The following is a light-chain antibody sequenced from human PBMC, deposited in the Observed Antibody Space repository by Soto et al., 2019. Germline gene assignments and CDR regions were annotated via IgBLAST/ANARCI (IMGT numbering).Light chain of an antibody. CDR1: QSVSSY. J-gene: IGKJ1*01. CDR2: DAS. CDR3: QQRGNWPWT. V-gene: IGKV3-11*01. Sequence: EIVLTQSPATLSLSPGERATLSCRASQSVSSYLAWYQQKPGQAPRLLIYDASNRATGIPGRFSGSGSGTDFTLTISSLEPEDFAVYYCQQRGNWPWTVGQGTKVDSK.